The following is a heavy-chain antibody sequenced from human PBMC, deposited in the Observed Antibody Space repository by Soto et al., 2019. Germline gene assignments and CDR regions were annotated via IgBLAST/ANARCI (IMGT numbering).Heavy chain of an antibody. V-gene: IGHV3-64*01. Sequence: EVQLAESGGGLAQPGGSLRLSCAASGFTLSGYAMDWVRQAPGKGLEYVSGISSNGVGTYYAKSVQGRFTISRDNSKNTVHLQMGSLRPEDMAVYYCARRVRPDFYYMDVWGKGTTVTVSS. D-gene: IGHD3-10*02. J-gene: IGHJ6*03. CDR3: ARRVRPDFYYMDV. CDR1: GFTLSGYA. CDR2: ISSNGVGT.